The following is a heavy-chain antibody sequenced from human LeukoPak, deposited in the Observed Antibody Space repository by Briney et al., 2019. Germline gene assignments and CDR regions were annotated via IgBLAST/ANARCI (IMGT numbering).Heavy chain of an antibody. D-gene: IGHD6-19*01. CDR3: AKAFSSGWYPGFDY. V-gene: IGHV3-64*01. J-gene: IGHJ4*02. Sequence: PGGSLRLSCAASGFAFSSYAMHWVRQAPGKGLEYVSAINNNGDNTYYANSVKGRFTISRDNSKNTVYLQMGSLRAEDMAVYYCAKAFSSGWYPGFDYWGQGNLVTVSS. CDR1: GFAFSSYA. CDR2: INNNGDNT.